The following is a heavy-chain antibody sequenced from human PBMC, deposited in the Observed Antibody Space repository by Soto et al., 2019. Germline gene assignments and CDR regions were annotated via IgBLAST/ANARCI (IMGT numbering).Heavy chain of an antibody. CDR2: TIPIFGTA. Sequence: QVQLVQSGAEVKKPGSSVKVSCKASGGTFSSYAISWVRQAPGQGLEWMGGTIPIFGTANYAQKFQGRVTITADESTSTAYMELSSLRSEDTAVYYCARIVDTAMVTGGYYGMDVWGQGTTVTVSS. D-gene: IGHD5-18*01. CDR3: ARIVDTAMVTGGYYGMDV. J-gene: IGHJ6*02. CDR1: GGTFSSYA. V-gene: IGHV1-69*01.